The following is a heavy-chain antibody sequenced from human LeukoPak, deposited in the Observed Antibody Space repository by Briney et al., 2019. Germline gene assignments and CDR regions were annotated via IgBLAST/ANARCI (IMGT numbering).Heavy chain of an antibody. CDR1: GFTFSSHW. CDR2: INGDGSSI. J-gene: IGHJ4*02. V-gene: IGHV3-74*01. CDR3: ARDLNWGASDY. Sequence: GGSLRLSCAASGFTFSSHWMYWVRQAPGKGLVWVSRINGDGSSIAHADSVKGRFAISRDNTKNTLYLQMNSLRAEDTAVYYCARDLNWGASDYWGQGTLVTVSS. D-gene: IGHD7-27*01.